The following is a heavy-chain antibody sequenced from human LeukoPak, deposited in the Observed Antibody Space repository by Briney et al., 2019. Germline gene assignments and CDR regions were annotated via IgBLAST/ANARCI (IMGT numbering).Heavy chain of an antibody. D-gene: IGHD3-22*01. V-gene: IGHV1-2*02. CDR3: ARDWAYYYDSSGYYYVY. CDR2: INPNSGGT. CDR1: GYTLTELS. Sequence: ASVKVSCKVSGYTLTELSMHWVRQAPGQGLEWMGWINPNSGGTNYAQKFQGRVTMTRDTSISTAYMELSRLRSDDTAVYYCARDWAYYYDSSGYYYVYWGQGTLVTVSS. J-gene: IGHJ4*02.